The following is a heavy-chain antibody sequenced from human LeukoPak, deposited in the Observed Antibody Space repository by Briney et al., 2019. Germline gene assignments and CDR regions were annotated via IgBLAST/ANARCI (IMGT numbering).Heavy chain of an antibody. CDR1: GYRLTGYY. CDR3: AREYYDILTGSLDY. V-gene: IGHV1-2*02. J-gene: IGHJ4*02. D-gene: IGHD3-9*01. CDR2: INPHSGGT. Sequence: ASVKVSCKASGYRLTGYYIHWVRQAPGQGLEWMGWINPHSGGTKFAQKFQGRVTMTRDTSISTAYMEVSRLRSDDAAVYYCAREYYDILTGSLDYWGQGTLVTVSS.